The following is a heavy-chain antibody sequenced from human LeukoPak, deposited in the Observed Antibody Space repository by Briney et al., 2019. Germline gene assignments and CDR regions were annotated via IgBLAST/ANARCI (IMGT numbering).Heavy chain of an antibody. CDR2: IYSGGST. Sequence: PGGSLRLSCAASGFTVSSNYMSWVRQAPGKGLEWVSVIYSGGSTYYADSVKGRFTISRDNSKNTLYLQMNSLRAENTAVYYCASIKVAVAGSGAWGQGTLVTVSS. CDR3: ASIKVAVAGSGA. D-gene: IGHD6-19*01. V-gene: IGHV3-53*01. J-gene: IGHJ4*02. CDR1: GFTVSSNY.